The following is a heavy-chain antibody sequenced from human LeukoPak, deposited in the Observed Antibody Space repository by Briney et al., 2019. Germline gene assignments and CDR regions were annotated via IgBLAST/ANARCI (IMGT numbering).Heavy chain of an antibody. V-gene: IGHV4-34*01. Sequence: SETLSLTCAVYGGSFSGYYWSWIRQPPGKGLEWIGEINHSGSTNYNPSLKSRVTISVDTSKNQFSLKLSSVTAADTAVYYCARGASSVLRYFDWFPGGFDPWGQGTMVTVSS. D-gene: IGHD3-9*01. CDR3: ARGASSVLRYFDWFPGGFDP. CDR2: INHSGST. J-gene: IGHJ5*01. CDR1: GGSFSGYY.